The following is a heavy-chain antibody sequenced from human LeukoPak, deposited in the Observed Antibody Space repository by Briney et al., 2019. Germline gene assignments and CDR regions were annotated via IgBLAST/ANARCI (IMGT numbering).Heavy chain of an antibody. CDR1: GFTFSTYS. J-gene: IGHJ3*02. CDR2: ISSLSAYI. D-gene: IGHD2-2*01. V-gene: IGHV3-21*04. CDR3: ARPIVIVPAATDAFDI. Sequence: PGGSLRLSCAASGFTFSTYSMNWVRQAPGKGLEWVSSISSLSAYISYADSVEGRFTVSRDNAKKSLFLQINNLRAEDTAVYYCARPIVIVPAATDAFDIWGQGTMVTVSS.